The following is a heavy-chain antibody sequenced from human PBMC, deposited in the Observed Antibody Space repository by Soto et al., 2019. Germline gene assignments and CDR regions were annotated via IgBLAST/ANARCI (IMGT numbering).Heavy chain of an antibody. CDR1: GVSFSGYY. V-gene: IGHV4-34*01. J-gene: IGHJ4*02. D-gene: IGHD2-2*01. Sequence: SDTLSLTCAVYGVSFSGYYWNWILQPPGKGLEWIGEINHSGIASYNPSLKSRVTISVDTSKNELSLNLSSLTAADTAVYYCARSLPGYRVSGYWGQGTLVTVSS. CDR3: ARSLPGYRVSGY. CDR2: INHSGIA.